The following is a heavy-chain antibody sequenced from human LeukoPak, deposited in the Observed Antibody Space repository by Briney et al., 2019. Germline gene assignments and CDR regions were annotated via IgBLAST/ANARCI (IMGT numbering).Heavy chain of an antibody. J-gene: IGHJ3*02. CDR3: AREVVPARAGDAFDI. Sequence: GGSLRLSCAASGFTFSSYSMNWVRQAPGKGLEWVSYISSSRSYIYYADSVKGRFTISRDNAKNSLYLQMNSLRAEDTAVYYCAREVVPARAGDAFDIWGQGTMVTVSS. CDR1: GFTFSSYS. V-gene: IGHV3-21*01. D-gene: IGHD2-2*01. CDR2: ISSSRSYI.